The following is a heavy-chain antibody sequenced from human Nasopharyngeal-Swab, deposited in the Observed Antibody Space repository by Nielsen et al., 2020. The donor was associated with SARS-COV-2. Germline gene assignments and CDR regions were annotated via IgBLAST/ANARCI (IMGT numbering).Heavy chain of an antibody. V-gene: IGHV3-7*01. CDR3: ARENHGVFDN. J-gene: IGHJ4*02. CDR1: GSTLSPFW. Sequence: GGSLTPPFPASGSTLSPFWMTWVRQAPGKGLEWVATIQTDGTEQYSVDSVKGRFTISRDNGKNSLYLQMNSLRVEDTAVYYCARENHGVFDNWGQGTLVTVSS. CDR2: IQTDGTEQ.